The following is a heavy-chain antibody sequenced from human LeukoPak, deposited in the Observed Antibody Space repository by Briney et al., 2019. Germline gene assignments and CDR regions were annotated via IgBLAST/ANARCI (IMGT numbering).Heavy chain of an antibody. D-gene: IGHD2-2*01. CDR2: IYYSGST. CDR1: GGSISSSSYY. Sequence: SETLSLTCTVSGGSISSSSYYWGWIRQPPGKGLEWIGSIYYSGSTYYNPSLKSRVTISVDTSKNQFSLKLSSVTAADTAVYYCARLLGVPAAVFDPWGQGTLVTVSS. CDR3: ARLLGVPAAVFDP. V-gene: IGHV4-39*01. J-gene: IGHJ5*02.